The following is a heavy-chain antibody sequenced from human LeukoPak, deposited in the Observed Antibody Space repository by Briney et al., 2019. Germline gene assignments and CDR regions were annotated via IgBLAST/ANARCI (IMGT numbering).Heavy chain of an antibody. J-gene: IGHJ4*02. D-gene: IGHD3-10*01. CDR1: GGSISSYY. Sequence: SKTLSLTCTVSGGSISSYYWSWIRQPPGKGLEWIGYISYSGSTNYSPSLKSRVIISIDTSKNQFSLKLSSVTAADTAVYYCAKSRGSGNYFDSWGQGALVTVSS. CDR2: ISYSGST. V-gene: IGHV4-59*03. CDR3: AKSRGSGNYFDS.